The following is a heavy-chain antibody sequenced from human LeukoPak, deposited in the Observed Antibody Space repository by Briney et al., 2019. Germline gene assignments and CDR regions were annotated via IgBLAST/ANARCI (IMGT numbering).Heavy chain of an antibody. V-gene: IGHV3-30*18. J-gene: IGHJ4*02. CDR2: ISYDGSNK. Sequence: PGGSLRLFCAASGVTFSTYGIHWGRPAPGKGLEWVAVISYDGSNKYYADSVKGRFTISRDNSKNTLYLQMNSLRAEDTAVYYCAKEEIGWGQGTLVTVSS. CDR3: AKEEIG. CDR1: GVTFSTYG. D-gene: IGHD2/OR15-2a*01.